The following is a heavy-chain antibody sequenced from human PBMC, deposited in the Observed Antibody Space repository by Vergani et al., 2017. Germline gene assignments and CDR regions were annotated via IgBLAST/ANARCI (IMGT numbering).Heavy chain of an antibody. D-gene: IGHD3-3*01. Sequence: EVQLVESGGGLVQPGRSLRLSCTASGFTFGDSAMSWFRQAPGKGLEWVGFIRSKAYGGTTEYAASVKGRFTISRDDSKSIAYLQMNSLKTEDTAVYYCTRGVSVFGVVIIPGYWGQGTLVTVSS. CDR1: GFTFGDSA. V-gene: IGHV3-49*03. CDR2: IRSKAYGGTT. J-gene: IGHJ4*02. CDR3: TRGVSVFGVVIIPGY.